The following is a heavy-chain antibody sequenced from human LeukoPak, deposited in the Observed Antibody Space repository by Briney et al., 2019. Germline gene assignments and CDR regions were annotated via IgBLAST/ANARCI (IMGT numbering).Heavy chain of an antibody. Sequence: PGGSLRLSCAASGFAFSTYAMSWVRQAPGMGLEWVSGISASGGSTFYADSVKGRFTISRDTSKNMVYLQMNSLRAEDTAIYYCAKDGGDGYTGDAFDIWGQGTMVTVSS. CDR3: AKDGGDGYTGDAFDI. V-gene: IGHV3-23*01. CDR1: GFAFSTYA. J-gene: IGHJ3*02. CDR2: ISASGGST. D-gene: IGHD5-24*01.